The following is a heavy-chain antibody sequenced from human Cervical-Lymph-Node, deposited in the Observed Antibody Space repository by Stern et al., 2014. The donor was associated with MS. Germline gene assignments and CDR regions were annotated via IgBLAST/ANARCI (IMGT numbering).Heavy chain of an antibody. Sequence: QVQLVESGAEVKRPGSSVTVSCKSSGDTFSDHSISWVRRAPGHGLEWVGGIIPLFGAAEYAQMFQGRVTITADESTTTAYMELSSLRSEDTAIYYCARGAYCGGDCYWGWFDSWGQGTLVTVSS. CDR2: IIPLFGAA. J-gene: IGHJ5*01. D-gene: IGHD2-21*02. CDR1: GDTFSDHS. CDR3: ARGAYCGGDCYWGWFDS. V-gene: IGHV1-69*01.